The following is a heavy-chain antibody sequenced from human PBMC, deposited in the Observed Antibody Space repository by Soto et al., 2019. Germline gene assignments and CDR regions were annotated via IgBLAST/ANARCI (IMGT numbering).Heavy chain of an antibody. CDR1: GYTFTSYG. CDR2: ISAYNGNT. V-gene: IGHV1-18*01. Sequence: GASVKVSCKASGYTFTSYGISWVRQAPGHGLEWMGWISAYNGNTNYAQKLQGRVTMTTDTSTSTAYMELRSLRSDDTAVYYCAREPGTYYYDSSGYYREHYYYYGMDVWGQGTTVTVSS. J-gene: IGHJ6*02. D-gene: IGHD3-22*01. CDR3: AREPGTYYYDSSGYYREHYYYYGMDV.